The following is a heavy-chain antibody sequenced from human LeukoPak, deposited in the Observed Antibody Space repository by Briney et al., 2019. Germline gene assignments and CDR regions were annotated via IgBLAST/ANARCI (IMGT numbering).Heavy chain of an antibody. CDR3: AKYDSDAAMFDP. CDR1: GGSISSYY. J-gene: IGHJ5*02. D-gene: IGHD3-22*01. Sequence: SETLSLTCTVSGGSISSYYWSWIRQPPGKGLEWIGYIYYSGSTNYNASLKSRVTISVDTSKNQFSLKLSSVTAADTAVYYCAKYDSDAAMFDPWGQGTLVTVSS. V-gene: IGHV4-59*01. CDR2: IYYSGST.